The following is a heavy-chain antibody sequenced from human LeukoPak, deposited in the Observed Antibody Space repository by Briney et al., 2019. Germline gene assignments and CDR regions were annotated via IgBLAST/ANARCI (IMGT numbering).Heavy chain of an antibody. CDR3: ARGSPIGMVTRY. CDR2: ISAYNGNT. J-gene: IGHJ4*02. D-gene: IGHD5-18*01. CDR1: GYTFTSYG. V-gene: IGHV1-18*01. Sequence: ASVKVSCKASGYTFTSYGISWVRQAPGQGLEWMGWISAYNGNTNYAQKLQGRVTITADKSTSTAYMELSSLRSEDTAVYYCARGSPIGMVTRYWGQGTLVTVSS.